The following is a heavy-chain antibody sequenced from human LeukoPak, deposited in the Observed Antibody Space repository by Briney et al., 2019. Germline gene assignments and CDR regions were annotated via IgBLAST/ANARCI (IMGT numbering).Heavy chain of an antibody. CDR3: AKSRSDDSSGYFGY. V-gene: IGHV3-30*18. J-gene: IGHJ4*02. CDR1: GFTFSTYG. CDR2: ISYDGSNK. Sequence: GGSLRLSCAASGFTFSTYGMHWVRQAPGKGLEWAAVISYDGSNKYYADSVKGRFTISRDDSKNTLYLQMNSLRAEDTAVYYCAKSRSDDSSGYFGYWGQGTLVTVSS. D-gene: IGHD3-22*01.